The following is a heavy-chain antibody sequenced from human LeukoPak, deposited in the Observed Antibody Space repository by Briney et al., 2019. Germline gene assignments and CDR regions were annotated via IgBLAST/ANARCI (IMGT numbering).Heavy chain of an antibody. Sequence: ASVKVSCKASGYTFTSYGISWVRQAPGQGLEWMGWISAYNGSTNYAQKLQGRVTMTTDTSTSTAYMELRSLRSDDTAVYYCARESYYDCSSTSCFGYWGQGTLVTVSS. CDR1: GYTFTSYG. CDR2: ISAYNGST. CDR3: ARESYYDCSSTSCFGY. D-gene: IGHD2-2*01. V-gene: IGHV1-18*01. J-gene: IGHJ4*02.